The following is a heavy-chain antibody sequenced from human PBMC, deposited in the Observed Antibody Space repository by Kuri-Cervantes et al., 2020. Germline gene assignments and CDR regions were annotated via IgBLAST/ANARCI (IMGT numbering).Heavy chain of an antibody. CDR3: ARGLCSSTSCYMDV. CDR1: GGSFSGYY. Sequence: GSLRLSCAVYGGSFSGYYWSWIRQPPGKGLEWFGEINHSGSTNYSPSLKSRVTISVDTSKNQFSLKLSSVTAADTAVYYCARGLCSSTSCYMDVWGKGTTVTVSS. J-gene: IGHJ6*03. D-gene: IGHD2-2*01. CDR2: INHSGST. V-gene: IGHV4-34*01.